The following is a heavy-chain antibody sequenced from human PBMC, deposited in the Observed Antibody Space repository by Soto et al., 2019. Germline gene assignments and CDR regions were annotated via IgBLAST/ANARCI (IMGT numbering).Heavy chain of an antibody. D-gene: IGHD3-16*01. J-gene: IGHJ6*02. CDR1: GYTFTSYG. V-gene: IGHV1-18*01. Sequence: GASVKVSCKASGYTFTSYGISWVRQAPGQGLERMGWISTNNGNTNYAQKFQGRVTMTTDTSTNTAYLDLWTLISDDTAVYYCARSWVTGKGGIDVWGQGTTVTVSS. CDR3: ARSWVTGKGGIDV. CDR2: ISTNNGNT.